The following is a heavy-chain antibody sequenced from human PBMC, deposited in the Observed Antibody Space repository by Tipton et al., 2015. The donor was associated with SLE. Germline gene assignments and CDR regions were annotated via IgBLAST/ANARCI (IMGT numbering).Heavy chain of an antibody. V-gene: IGHV1-46*01. Sequence: QLVQSGAEVKKPGASMKVSCKASGYTSTDYYIHWVRQVAGQGLEWMGLIIPSGGSTNYAQKFQGRVTMTSDTSTSTVYMELSSPTSEDTVVYYCVRELVGGHFDYWCRGTLVTVSS. CDR3: VRELVGGHFDY. J-gene: IGHJ4*02. D-gene: IGHD3-16*01. CDR1: GYTSTDYY. CDR2: IIPSGGST.